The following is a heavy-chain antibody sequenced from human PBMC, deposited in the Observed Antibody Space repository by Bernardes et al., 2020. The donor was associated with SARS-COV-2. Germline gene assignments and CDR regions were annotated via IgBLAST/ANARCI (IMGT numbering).Heavy chain of an antibody. CDR2: IFSGGTT. V-gene: IGHV3-66*02. Sequence: GGSLRLSCAASGFIVSFNYMSWVRQAPGKGLEWVSVIFSGGTTYYADFVKGRFTISRDNSKNTLFLQMNSLRSDDTATYYCARGRKEQLVLEDWGQGTLVTVSS. CDR3: ARGRKEQLVLED. D-gene: IGHD6-6*01. CDR1: GFIVSFNY. J-gene: IGHJ4*02.